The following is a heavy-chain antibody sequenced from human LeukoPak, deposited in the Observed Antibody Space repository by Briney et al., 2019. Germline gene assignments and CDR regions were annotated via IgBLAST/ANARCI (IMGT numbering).Heavy chain of an antibody. D-gene: IGHD3-10*01. J-gene: IGHJ6*02. V-gene: IGHV3-30-3*01. CDR1: GFTFSTYA. CDR3: AKGSGSYYYGMDV. Sequence: GGSLRLSCAASGFTFSTYAIHWVRQAPGKGLEWVAVISHDGDSKYYADSVKGRHTISRDNSKNTLYLQMNSLRADDTAVYYCAKGSGSYYYGMDVWGQGTTVTVSS. CDR2: ISHDGDSK.